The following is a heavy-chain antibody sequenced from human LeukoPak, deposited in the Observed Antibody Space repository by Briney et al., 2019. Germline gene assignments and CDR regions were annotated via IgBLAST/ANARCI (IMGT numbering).Heavy chain of an antibody. CDR2: ISGSGGST. V-gene: IGHV3-23*01. Sequence: QTGGSLRLSCAASGFTFSSSAMSWVRQAPGQGLEWVSAISGSGGSTYYADSVKGRFTISRDNSKNTLYLQMNSLRAEDTAVYYCAKAPARVGVTAYDYWGQGTLVTVSS. D-gene: IGHD1-26*01. CDR3: AKAPARVGVTAYDY. J-gene: IGHJ4*02. CDR1: GFTFSSSA.